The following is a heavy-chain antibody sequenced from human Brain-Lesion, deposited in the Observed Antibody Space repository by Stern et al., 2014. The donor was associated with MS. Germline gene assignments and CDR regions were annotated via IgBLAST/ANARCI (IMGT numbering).Heavy chain of an antibody. CDR2: MNPYSGNT. J-gene: IGHJ4*02. CDR1: GYTFTSYD. CDR3: ARAVRNQLLSEY. D-gene: IGHD2-2*01. Sequence: VQLVESGAEVKKPGASVKVSCKASGYTFTSYDITWVRQAPGNGLEGMGWMNPYSGNTGYAQKFKGRVSMTSDPSISTVYMELTSLTSDDTAVYFCARAVRNQLLSEYWGQGTLVTVSS. V-gene: IGHV1-8*01.